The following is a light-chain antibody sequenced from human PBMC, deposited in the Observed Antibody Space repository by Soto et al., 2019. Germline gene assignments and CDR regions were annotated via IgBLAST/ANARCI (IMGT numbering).Light chain of an antibody. V-gene: IGKV3-11*01. CDR1: QSVNIY. J-gene: IGKJ2*01. Sequence: EIVLTQSPATLSLSPGERATLSCRASQSVNIYSAWFQQKPGQAPRLLIYDASNRATGIPARFSGSGSGTDFTLTISSLEPEDFAVYYCQQRAHWPPYTFGQGTKLEIK. CDR2: DAS. CDR3: QQRAHWPPYT.